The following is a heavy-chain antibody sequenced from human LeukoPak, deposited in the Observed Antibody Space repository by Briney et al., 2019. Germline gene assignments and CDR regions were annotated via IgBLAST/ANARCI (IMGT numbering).Heavy chain of an antibody. CDR3: AGALRD. J-gene: IGHJ4*02. CDR1: GYTLTELS. CDR2: IIPIFGTA. D-gene: IGHD4-17*01. Sequence: PVKVSCKVSGYTLTELSMHWVRQAPGQGLEWMGGIIPIFGTANYAQKFQGRVTITAEESTSTAYMELSSLRSEDTAVYYCAGALRDWGQGTLVTVSS. V-gene: IGHV1-69*13.